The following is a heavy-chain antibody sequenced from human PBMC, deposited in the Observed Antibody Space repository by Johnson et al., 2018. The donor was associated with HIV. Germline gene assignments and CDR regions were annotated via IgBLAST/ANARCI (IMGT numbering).Heavy chain of an antibody. V-gene: IGHV3-7*01. J-gene: IGHJ3*02. Sequence: VQLVESGGGLVQPGGSLRLSCAGSRFTFSSYAMTWVRQAPGKGLEWVANIKQDGSEKYYVDSMKGRFTISRENAKNSLYLQMNSLRAEDTAVYYCARERPRDAFDIWGQGTMVTVSS. CDR2: IKQDGSEK. CDR3: ARERPRDAFDI. CDR1: RFTFSSYA.